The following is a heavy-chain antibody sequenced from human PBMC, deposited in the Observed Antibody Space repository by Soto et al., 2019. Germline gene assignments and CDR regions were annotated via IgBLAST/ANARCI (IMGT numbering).Heavy chain of an antibody. Sequence: SETLSLTCAVYGGSFSGYYWTWIRQPPGTGLEWIGEINHSGSTNYNPSLKSRVTISVDTSKNQFSLKLTSVTAADTAVYYCARDKITGLDPWGQGTLVTVSS. CDR3: ARDKITGLDP. CDR1: GGSFSGYY. CDR2: INHSGST. D-gene: IGHD2-8*02. J-gene: IGHJ5*02. V-gene: IGHV4-34*01.